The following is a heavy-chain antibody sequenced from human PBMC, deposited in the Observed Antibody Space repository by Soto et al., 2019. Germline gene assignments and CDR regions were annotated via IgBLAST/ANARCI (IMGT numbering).Heavy chain of an antibody. CDR1: GFTLGRYG. D-gene: IGHD3-10*01. CDR2: VSPNGQGI. Sequence: GGSLRLSSAASGFTLGRYGMSWVRQAPGKGLEWVSAVSPNGQGIYYADSVRGRFTISRDFSKNTVFLHMDSLRAEDTAVYYCAKDRDYPRDYFHYWGQGTLVTVSS. J-gene: IGHJ4*02. V-gene: IGHV3-23*01. CDR3: AKDRDYPRDYFHY.